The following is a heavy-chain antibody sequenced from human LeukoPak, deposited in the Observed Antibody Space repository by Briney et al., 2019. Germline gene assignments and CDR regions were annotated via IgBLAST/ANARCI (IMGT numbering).Heavy chain of an antibody. CDR2: INANRGGT. V-gene: IGHV1-2*06. CDR3: ARDLSSTPNWEFDY. D-gene: IGHD1-26*01. Sequence: ASVKVSCKTSGYTFADYFIHWVRQAPGQGLEWMGRINANRGGTEYEQKFQGRVTMTRDTSISTAYVEVNWLISDDTAIYYCARDLSSTPNWEFDYWGQGTLVTVSS. CDR1: GYTFADYF. J-gene: IGHJ4*02.